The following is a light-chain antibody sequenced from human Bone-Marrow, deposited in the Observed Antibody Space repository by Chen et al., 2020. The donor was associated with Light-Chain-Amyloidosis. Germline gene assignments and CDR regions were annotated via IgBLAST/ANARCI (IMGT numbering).Light chain of an antibody. V-gene: IGLV1-40*01. J-gene: IGLJ2*01. CDR1: ISNIGAGYD. CDR3: QSYDSSLSGHVV. Sequence: QSVLPQPPSVSGAPGQRVTFSCTGCISNIGAGYDVHWYQQLPGTAPKLLIYGNSNRPSGVPDRFSGSKSGTSASLAITGLQAEDEADYYCQSYDSSLSGHVVFGGGTKLTDL. CDR2: GNS.